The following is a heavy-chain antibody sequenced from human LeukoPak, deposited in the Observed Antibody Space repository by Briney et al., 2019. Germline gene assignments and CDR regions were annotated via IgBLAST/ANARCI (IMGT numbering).Heavy chain of an antibody. CDR1: GYNFTPYW. Sequence: GESLKISCQSSGYNFTPYWIVWVRQKPGKGLEWMGITFAGYSYTIYSPSFQGQVTISVDRSISTAYLQWSSLKASDTAIYYCARHETGPYFDYWGQGTLVTVSS. CDR3: ARHETGPYFDY. D-gene: IGHD1-1*01. J-gene: IGHJ4*02. V-gene: IGHV5-51*01. CDR2: TFAGYSYT.